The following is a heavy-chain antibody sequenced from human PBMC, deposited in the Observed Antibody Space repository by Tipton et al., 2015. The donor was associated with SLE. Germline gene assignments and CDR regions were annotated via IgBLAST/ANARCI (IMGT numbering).Heavy chain of an antibody. CDR3: AKDRWPVISGWHRLLDS. CDR2: ILYDGSST. CDR1: GFTFSDYA. V-gene: IGHV3-30*01. J-gene: IGHJ4*02. D-gene: IGHD6-19*01. Sequence: SLRLSCAASGFTFSDYALHWVRQAPGTGLEWVGLILYDGSSTYYADSVKGRFTLSRDNSENMLYLQMNSLRTEDTGVYYCAKDRWPVISGWHRLLDSWGQGILVTVSS.